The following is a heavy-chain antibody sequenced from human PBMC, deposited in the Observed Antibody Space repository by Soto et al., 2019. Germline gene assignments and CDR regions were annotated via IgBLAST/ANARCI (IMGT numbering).Heavy chain of an antibody. J-gene: IGHJ4*02. CDR2: ISAYNGNT. D-gene: IGHD6-6*01. CDR3: ARDRVGVEYSSSPDY. CDR1: GYTFTSYG. Sequence: QVQLVQSGAEVKKPGASVKVSCKASGYTFTSYGISWVRQAPGQGLEWMGWISAYNGNTNYAQKLQGRGTMTTDTSTSTAYMELRSLRSDDTAVYYCARDRVGVEYSSSPDYWGQGTLVTVSS. V-gene: IGHV1-18*04.